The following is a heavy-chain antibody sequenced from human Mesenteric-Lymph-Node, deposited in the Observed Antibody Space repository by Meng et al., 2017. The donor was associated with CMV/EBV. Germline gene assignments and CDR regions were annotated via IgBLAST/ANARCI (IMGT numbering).Heavy chain of an antibody. CDR3: ARTQVPDRNYYYFYYDMDV. V-gene: IGHV3-30-3*01. Sequence: GGSLRLSCAASGFTFSSYAMHWVRQAPGKGLEWVAVISYDGSNKYYADFVKGRFTISRDNSKNTLYLQMNSLRVEDTAVYYCARTQVPDRNYYYFYYDMDVWGQGTTVTVSS. D-gene: IGHD4-11*01. J-gene: IGHJ6*02. CDR1: GFTFSSYA. CDR2: ISYDGSNK.